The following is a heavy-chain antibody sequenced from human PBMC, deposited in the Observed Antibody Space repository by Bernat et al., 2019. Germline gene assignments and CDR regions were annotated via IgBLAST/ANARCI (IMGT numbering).Heavy chain of an antibody. CDR2: ASNDGTNK. D-gene: IGHD2-21*02. CDR3: ARDGTAWCPDF. V-gene: IGHV3-30*19. J-gene: IGHJ4*02. Sequence: QVQLVASGGGVVRPGTSLRLSCVGSGFTFRSFGIHWVRQAQGKGLEWVTLASNDGTNKPYADSVRGRFTTSRDNSKNTVYLHMNSLRVDDTAIYYCARDGTAWCPDFWGLGTLVTVAP. CDR1: GFTFRSFG.